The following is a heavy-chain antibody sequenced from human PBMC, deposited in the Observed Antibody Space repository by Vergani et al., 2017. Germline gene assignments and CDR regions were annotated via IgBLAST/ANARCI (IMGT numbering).Heavy chain of an antibody. CDR2: ISWDATNK. CDR1: GFTFDDYT. CDR3: VKEGGTLFFDC. J-gene: IGHJ4*02. V-gene: IGHV3-43*01. Sequence: EVQLVESGGAVVQPGGSLRLSCAASGFTFDDYTIHWVRQAPGKGLEWVSLISWDATNKFYADSVKGRFTISRDNSKNSLYLQMNSLRIEDTALYYCVKEGGTLFFDCWGQGTLVSVSS. D-gene: IGHD3-16*01.